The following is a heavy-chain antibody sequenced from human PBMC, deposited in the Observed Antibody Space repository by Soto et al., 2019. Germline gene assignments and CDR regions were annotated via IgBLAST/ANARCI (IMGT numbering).Heavy chain of an antibody. Sequence: QVQLQESGPGLVKPSGTLSLTCAVSGGSISSSNWWSWVRQPPGKGLEWIGEIYHSGSTNYNPSLKSRVTISVDKSKNQFSLKLSSVTAADTAVYSCARDRDTYCSSTSCYGRYDAFDIWGQGTMVTVSS. CDR1: GGSISSSNW. CDR3: ARDRDTYCSSTSCYGRYDAFDI. D-gene: IGHD2-2*01. V-gene: IGHV4-4*02. CDR2: IYHSGST. J-gene: IGHJ3*02.